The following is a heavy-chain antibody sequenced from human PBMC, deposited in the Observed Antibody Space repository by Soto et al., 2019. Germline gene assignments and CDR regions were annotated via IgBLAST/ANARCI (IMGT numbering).Heavy chain of an antibody. CDR1: GYTFVSYV. D-gene: IGHD4-4*01. J-gene: IGHJ5*02. V-gene: IGHV1-18*01. Sequence: QVQLVQSGAEVKKAGASVKVSCKASGYTFVSYVISWVRQAPGQGLEWMGWVSAYNGNTNYAQNLQGRVTMTTDTSTSTAYMELRSLISDDTAVYYCARGSDTVTTDWFDPWGQGTLVTVSS. CDR2: VSAYNGNT. CDR3: ARGSDTVTTDWFDP.